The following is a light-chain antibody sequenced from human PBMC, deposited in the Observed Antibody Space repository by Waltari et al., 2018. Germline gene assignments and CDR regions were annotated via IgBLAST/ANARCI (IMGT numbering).Light chain of an antibody. CDR1: NSNIGNHV. V-gene: IGLV1-44*01. Sequence: QSVLTQPPSASGTPGQRVTISCSGSNSNIGNHVVNWYQQVPGTAPKLLIYTNSQRPSGVPDRFSGSKSGTSASLTISGLQSDDEADYYCAAWDDSLNARLFGGGTKLTVL. J-gene: IGLJ3*02. CDR2: TNS. CDR3: AAWDDSLNARL.